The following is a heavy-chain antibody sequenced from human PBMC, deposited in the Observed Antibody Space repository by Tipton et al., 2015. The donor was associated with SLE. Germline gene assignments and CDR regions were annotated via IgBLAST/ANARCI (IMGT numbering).Heavy chain of an antibody. D-gene: IGHD5-12*01. J-gene: IGHJ4*02. CDR2: ISYSGST. CDR1: GDSVSSTNYY. CDR3: ARGGVGGYTNRAFDF. Sequence: GSLRLSCTVSGDSVSSTNYYWSWIRQSPAKGLEWIGYISYSGSTNYNPSLKSRVTISVDTSKNQFSLKLSSVTAADTAVYYCARGGVGGYTNRAFDFWGQGTLVTVSP. V-gene: IGHV4-61*01.